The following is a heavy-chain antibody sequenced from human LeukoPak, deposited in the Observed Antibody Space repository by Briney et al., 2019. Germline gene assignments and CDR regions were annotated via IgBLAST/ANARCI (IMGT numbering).Heavy chain of an antibody. D-gene: IGHD1-7*01. J-gene: IGHJ4*02. CDR3: ARRASWNFYYFDY. Sequence: SETLSLTCTVSGGSISSYYWGWIRQPPGKGLEWIGYIYYSGSTNYNPSLKSRVTISVDTSKNQFSLKLSSVTAADTAVYYCARRASWNFYYFDYWGQGTLVTVSS. CDR1: GGSISSYY. V-gene: IGHV4-59*01. CDR2: IYYSGST.